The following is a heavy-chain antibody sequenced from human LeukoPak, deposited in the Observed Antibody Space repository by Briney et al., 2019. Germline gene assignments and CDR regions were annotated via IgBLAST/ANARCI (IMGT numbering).Heavy chain of an antibody. CDR2: IDTSGGTI. V-gene: IGHV3-48*03. Sequence: PGGSLRLSCAASGFTFNNYEMNWVRQAPGKGLEWVSYIDTSGGTIYYADSVRGRFTISRDNAKNSLYLQMNSLRAEDTAVYYCARESWALDYWGQGTLVTVAS. CDR1: GFTFNNYE. J-gene: IGHJ4*02. CDR3: ARESWALDY.